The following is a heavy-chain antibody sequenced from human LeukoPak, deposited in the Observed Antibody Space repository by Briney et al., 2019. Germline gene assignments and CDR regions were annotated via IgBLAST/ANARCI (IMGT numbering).Heavy chain of an antibody. D-gene: IGHD3-3*01. J-gene: IGHJ3*02. CDR2: ISAYNGNT. CDR3: ARGSTPYYDFWSGDAFDI. V-gene: IGHV1-18*01. Sequence: ASVEVSCKASGYTLTSYGISWVRQAPGQGLEWMGWISAYNGNTNYAQKLQGRVTMTTDTSTSTAYMELRSLRSDDTAVYYCARGSTPYYDFWSGDAFDIWGQGTMVTVSS. CDR1: GYTLTSYG.